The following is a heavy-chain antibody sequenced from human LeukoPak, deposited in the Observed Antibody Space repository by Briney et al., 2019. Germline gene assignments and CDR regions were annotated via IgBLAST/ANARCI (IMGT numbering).Heavy chain of an antibody. CDR1: GYTFTTYA. V-gene: IGHV7-4-1*02. J-gene: IGHJ4*02. D-gene: IGHD6-13*01. CDR3: AKEGQYSSSWYLGY. CDR2: TNTNTGNP. Sequence: ASMKVSCKASGYTFTTYAMNWVRQAPGQGLEWMGWTNTNTGNPTYAQGFTGRFVFSLDTSVSTAYLQISSLKAEDTAVYYCAKEGQYSSSWYLGYWGQGTLVTVSS.